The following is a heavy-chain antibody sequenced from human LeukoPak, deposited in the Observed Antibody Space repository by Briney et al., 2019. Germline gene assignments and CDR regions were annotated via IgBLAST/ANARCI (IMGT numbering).Heavy chain of an antibody. D-gene: IGHD6-19*01. CDR3: ARGAVAGDY. CDR2: IWYDGSNK. CDR1: GFTFSSYG. V-gene: IGHV3-33*01. J-gene: IGHJ4*02. Sequence: GKSLRLSCAASGFTFSSYGMPWVRQAPGKGLEWVAVIWYDGSNKYHADSVKGRFTISRDNSKNTLYLQMNSLRAEDTAVYYCARGAVAGDYWGQGTLVTVSS.